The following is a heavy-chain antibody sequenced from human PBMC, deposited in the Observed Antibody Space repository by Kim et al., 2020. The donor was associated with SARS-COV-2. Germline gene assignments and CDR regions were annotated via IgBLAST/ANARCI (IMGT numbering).Heavy chain of an antibody. CDR1: GFTFSSYD. V-gene: IGHV3-13*01. D-gene: IGHD1-1*01. Sequence: GGSLRLSCAASGFTFSSYDMHWVRQAPGKGLEWVSALGTAGDTNYPGSVKGRFTISRENAKNSLYLQMNSLRAGDTAVYYCARGMWNDDAFDIWGQGTMVTVSS. CDR2: LGTAGDT. CDR3: ARGMWNDDAFDI. J-gene: IGHJ3*02.